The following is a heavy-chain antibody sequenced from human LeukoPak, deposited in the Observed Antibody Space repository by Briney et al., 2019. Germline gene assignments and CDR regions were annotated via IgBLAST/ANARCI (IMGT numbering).Heavy chain of an antibody. Sequence: ASVKVSCKASGGTFSSYAISWVRQAPGQGLEWMGGIIPIFGTANYAQKFQGRVTITADESTSTAYMELSSLRSEDTAVYYCARPPSDILTGYYPAEYFQHWGQGTLVTVSS. CDR2: IIPIFGTA. CDR3: ARPPSDILTGYYPAEYFQH. V-gene: IGHV1-69*13. D-gene: IGHD3-9*01. J-gene: IGHJ1*01. CDR1: GGTFSSYA.